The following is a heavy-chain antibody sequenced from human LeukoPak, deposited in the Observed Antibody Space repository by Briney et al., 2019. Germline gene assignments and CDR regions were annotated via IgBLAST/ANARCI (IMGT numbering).Heavy chain of an antibody. CDR1: GFTFSSYA. D-gene: IGHD4-17*01. J-gene: IGHJ3*02. Sequence: PGGSLRLSCAASGFTFSSYAMSWVRRAPGKGLEWVSAISGSGGSTYYADSVKGRFTISRDNSKNTLYLQMNSLRAEDTAVYYCAKIEGYGDYPYDAFDIWGQGTMVTVSS. CDR2: ISGSGGST. V-gene: IGHV3-23*01. CDR3: AKIEGYGDYPYDAFDI.